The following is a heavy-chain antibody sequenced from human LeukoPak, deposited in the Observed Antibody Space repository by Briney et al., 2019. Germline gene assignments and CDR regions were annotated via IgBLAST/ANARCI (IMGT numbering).Heavy chain of an antibody. V-gene: IGHV1-2*06. D-gene: IGHD5-24*01. CDR3: ARLGQQLDY. Sequence: ASVKVSCKASGYTFTGYYMHWVRQAPGRGLEWMGRINPDSGGTNYAQKFQDRVTMTRDTSISTAYMELSRLRSDDTAMYYCARLGQQLDYWGQGTLVTVSS. J-gene: IGHJ4*02. CDR1: GYTFTGYY. CDR2: INPDSGGT.